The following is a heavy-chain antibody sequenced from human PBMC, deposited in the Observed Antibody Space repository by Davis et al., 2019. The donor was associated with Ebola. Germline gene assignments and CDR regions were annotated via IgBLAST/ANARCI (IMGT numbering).Heavy chain of an antibody. V-gene: IGHV1-18*01. J-gene: IGHJ6*02. CDR2: ISADKGNT. Sequence: AAVTVSCKASGYTFTRYGISWVRQAPGQGSEGRGWISADKGNTNYAQKLQGRVTMTTDTSTSTAYMELRSLRSDDTAVYYCARVGTTVTTSYYYYGIDVWGQGTPVTVSS. CDR1: GYTFTRYG. CDR3: ARVGTTVTTSYYYYGIDV. D-gene: IGHD4-17*01.